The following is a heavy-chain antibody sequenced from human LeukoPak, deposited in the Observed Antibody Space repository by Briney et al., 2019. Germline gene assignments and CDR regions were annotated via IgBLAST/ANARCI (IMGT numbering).Heavy chain of an antibody. V-gene: IGHV4-34*01. CDR3: ARTLLTTYYYDSSGYYFDY. D-gene: IGHD3-22*01. CDR2: INHSGST. Sequence: SETLSLTCAVYGGSFSGYYWSWIRQPPGKGLEWIGEINHSGSTNYNPSLKSRVTISVDTSKNQFSLKLSSVTAADTAVYYCARTLLTTYYYDSSGYYFDYWGQGTLVTVSS. CDR1: GGSFSGYY. J-gene: IGHJ4*02.